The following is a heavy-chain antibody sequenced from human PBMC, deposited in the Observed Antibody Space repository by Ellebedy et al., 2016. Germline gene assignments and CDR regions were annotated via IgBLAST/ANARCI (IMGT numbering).Heavy chain of an antibody. CDR1: GGTFINFA. J-gene: IGHJ4*02. Sequence: ASVKVSCKSSGGTFINFAISWVRQAPGQGLEWIGGIIPVFATPKYAQKFLGRVTITADESTSTVYMELSTLRSEDTAVYYCARAPTVVKSFDSWGQGTLVTVSS. D-gene: IGHD4-23*01. CDR2: IIPVFATP. CDR3: ARAPTVVKSFDS. V-gene: IGHV1-69*13.